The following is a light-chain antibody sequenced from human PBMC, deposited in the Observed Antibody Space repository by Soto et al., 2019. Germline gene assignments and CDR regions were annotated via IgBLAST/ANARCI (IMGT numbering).Light chain of an antibody. Sequence: IQMTQSPSSLSASVGDRVTITCRASQSISNYLNWYQQKPGKAPKLLISGASTLQSGVPSRFSGSGSGADFTLTISSLQPDDSATYYCQQSHSTPLTFGGGTKLEIK. CDR3: QQSHSTPLT. J-gene: IGKJ4*01. CDR2: GAS. V-gene: IGKV1-39*01. CDR1: QSISNY.